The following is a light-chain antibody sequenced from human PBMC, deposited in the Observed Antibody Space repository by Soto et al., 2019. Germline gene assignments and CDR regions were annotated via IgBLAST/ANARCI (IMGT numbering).Light chain of an antibody. CDR1: QSVRSN. V-gene: IGKV3-15*01. J-gene: IGKJ4*01. CDR2: SAS. Sequence: EIVMTQSPATLSVSPGERATLSCRASQSVRSNLAWYQQKPGQAPRLLIYSASTRATGIPARFSGSGSGTEFPLNHRRPPSEDFAVYYLQQYYDWPPATFRGGTRVEIK. CDR3: QQYYDWPPAT.